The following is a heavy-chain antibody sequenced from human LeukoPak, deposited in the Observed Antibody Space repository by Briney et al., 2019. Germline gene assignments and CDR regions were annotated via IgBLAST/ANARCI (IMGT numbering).Heavy chain of an antibody. V-gene: IGHV4-39*07. D-gene: IGHD5-24*01. J-gene: IGHJ4*02. CDR1: GGSISSSSYY. CDR2: IYYSGST. Sequence: SETLSLTCTVSGGSISSSSYYWGWIRQPPGEGLEWIGSIYYSGSTYYNPSLKSRVTISVDTSKNQFSLKLSSVTAADTAVYYCAREGALEMATTGGFDYWGQGTLVTVSS. CDR3: AREGALEMATTGGFDY.